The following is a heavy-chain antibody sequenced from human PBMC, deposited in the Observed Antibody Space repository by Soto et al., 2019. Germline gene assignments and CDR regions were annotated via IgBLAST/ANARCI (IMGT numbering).Heavy chain of an antibody. D-gene: IGHD3-10*01. CDR3: AIDSNSRELLIRPHFVS. J-gene: IGHJ4*02. Sequence: GASVKVSCKVSGHRLPELSIHLGRQGPGDGLVWLGGIDHVHGHNNDAQKFQGRLTLTQDISTDPAYMEMSNLRSEDKAVYYCAIDSNSRELLIRPHFVSSCRGTLLTVS. V-gene: IGHV1-24*01. CDR1: GHRLPELS. CDR2: IDHVHGHN.